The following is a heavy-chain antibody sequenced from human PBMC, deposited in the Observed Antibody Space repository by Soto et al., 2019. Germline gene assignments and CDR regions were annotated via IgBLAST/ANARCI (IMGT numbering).Heavy chain of an antibody. Sequence: SETLSLTCTVSGGSISSSSYYWGWIRQPPGKGLEWIGIIYYSGSTYYNPSLKSRVTISVDTSKNQFSLKLSSVTAADTAVYYCASPYCSSTSCYNWFDPWGQGTLVTVSS. V-gene: IGHV4-39*01. CDR3: ASPYCSSTSCYNWFDP. D-gene: IGHD2-2*01. J-gene: IGHJ5*02. CDR2: IYYSGST. CDR1: GGSISSSSYY.